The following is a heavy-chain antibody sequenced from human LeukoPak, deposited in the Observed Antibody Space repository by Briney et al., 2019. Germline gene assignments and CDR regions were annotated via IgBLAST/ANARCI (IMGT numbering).Heavy chain of an antibody. CDR2: IKQDGSEK. V-gene: IGHV3-7*01. J-gene: IGHJ4*02. D-gene: IGHD3-9*01. CDR1: GFTFSSYW. Sequence: PGGSLRLSCAASGFTFSSYWMSWVRQAPGKGLEWVANIKQDGSEKYYVDSVKGRFTISRDNAKSSLYLQMNSLRAEDTAVYYCARDQGRYFDWLDYWGQGTLVTVS. CDR3: ARDQGRYFDWLDY.